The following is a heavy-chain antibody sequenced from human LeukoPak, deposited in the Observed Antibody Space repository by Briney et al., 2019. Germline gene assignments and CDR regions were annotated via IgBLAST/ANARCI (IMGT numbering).Heavy chain of an antibody. CDR2: INWNGGST. Sequence: GGSLRPSCAASGFTFDDYGMSWVRQAPGKGLEWVSGINWNGGSTGYADSVKGRFTISRDNAKNSLYLQMNSLRAEDTALYYCARADYYDSSGYYGGEVDYWGQGTLVTVSS. CDR1: GFTFDDYG. D-gene: IGHD3-22*01. CDR3: ARADYYDSSGYYGGEVDY. V-gene: IGHV3-20*04. J-gene: IGHJ4*02.